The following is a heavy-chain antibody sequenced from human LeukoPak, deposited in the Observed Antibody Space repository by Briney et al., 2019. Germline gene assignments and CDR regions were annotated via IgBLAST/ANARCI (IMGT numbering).Heavy chain of an antibody. CDR2: ISSSRGTI. V-gene: IGHV3-48*04. D-gene: IGHD2-21*02. CDR1: GFTFSSYT. CDR3: ARHPACGGDCPDDAFDI. Sequence: GGSLRLSCAASGFTFSSYTFNWVRQAPGKGLEWVSYISSSRGTIDYADSVKGRFTISRDNAKNSLYLQMNSLRGEDTAVYYCARHPACGGDCPDDAFDIWGQGTMVTVSS. J-gene: IGHJ3*02.